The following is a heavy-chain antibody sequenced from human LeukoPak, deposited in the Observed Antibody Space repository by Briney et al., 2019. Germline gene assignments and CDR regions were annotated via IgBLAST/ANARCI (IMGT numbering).Heavy chain of an antibody. Sequence: SETLSLTCTVSGGSISSYYWSWIRQPPGKGLEWIGYIYYSGSTNYNPSLKSRVTISVDTSKNQFSLKLSSVTAADTAVYYCARQSSSWYSQSDYFDYWGQGTLVTVSS. CDR3: ARQSSSWYSQSDYFDY. CDR1: GGSISSYY. CDR2: IYYSGST. D-gene: IGHD6-13*01. J-gene: IGHJ4*02. V-gene: IGHV4-59*08.